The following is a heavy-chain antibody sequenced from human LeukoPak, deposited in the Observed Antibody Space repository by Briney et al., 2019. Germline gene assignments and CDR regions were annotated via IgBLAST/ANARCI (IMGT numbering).Heavy chain of an antibody. Sequence: SETLSLTCTVSGGSISSGGYYWSWIRQHPGKGLEWIGYIYYSGSTYYNPSLKSRVTISVDTSKNQFSLKLSSVTAADTAVYYCARGDDYGDNSWFDPWGQGTLVTVSS. CDR3: ARGDDYGDNSWFDP. CDR2: IYYSGST. J-gene: IGHJ5*02. D-gene: IGHD4-17*01. CDR1: GGSISSGGYY. V-gene: IGHV4-31*03.